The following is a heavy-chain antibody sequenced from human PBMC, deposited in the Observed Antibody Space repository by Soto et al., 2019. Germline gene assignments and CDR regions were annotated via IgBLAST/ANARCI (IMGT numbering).Heavy chain of an antibody. CDR3: ARIMAGSSSSNFDY. V-gene: IGHV4-4*02. CDR1: GDSISSSNW. CDR2: IHHSGST. D-gene: IGHD6-6*01. Sequence: QVQLQESGPGLVKPSGTLSLTCAVSGDSISSSNWWSWVHQPPGKGLEWIGEIHHSGSTNSNPSLKSRVTISVDKSKNQFSLKLSSVTAADTAVYYCARIMAGSSSSNFDYWGQGTLVTVSS. J-gene: IGHJ4*02.